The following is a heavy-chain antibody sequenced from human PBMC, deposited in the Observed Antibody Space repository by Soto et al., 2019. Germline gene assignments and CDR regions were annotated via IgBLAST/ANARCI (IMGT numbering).Heavy chain of an antibody. V-gene: IGHV1-46*01. CDR2: INPNGGST. J-gene: IGHJ4*02. D-gene: IGHD2-15*01. Sequence: QVQLVQSGAEVKRPGASVKVSCKASGYTFTTYYMHWVRQAPGQGLEWLVIINPNGGSTTYAQKCQGRVTMTRDTSTSTVYLELSSLRSEDTAVYYCARAGYCSGGTCFHGNCDYWGQGTLVTVSA. CDR3: ARAGYCSGGTCFHGNCDY. CDR1: GYTFTTYY.